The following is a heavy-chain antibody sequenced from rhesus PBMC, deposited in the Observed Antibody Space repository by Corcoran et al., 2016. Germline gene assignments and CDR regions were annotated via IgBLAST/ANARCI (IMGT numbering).Heavy chain of an antibody. D-gene: IGHD3-16*01. CDR3: ARAGSYYFDY. CDR1: GYSISGYY. CDR2: ITYTGST. V-gene: IGHV4-122*02. Sequence: QVQLQESGPGLVKPSETLSLTCAVSGYSISGYYWSWIRQAPGKGLEWIGYITYTGSTSYHPSLKRRVTISRDPSKNQFSLKLSSVTAADTAVYYCARAGSYYFDYWGQGVLVTVSS. J-gene: IGHJ4*01.